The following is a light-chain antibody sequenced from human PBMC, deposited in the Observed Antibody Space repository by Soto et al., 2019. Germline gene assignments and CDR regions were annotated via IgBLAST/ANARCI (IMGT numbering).Light chain of an antibody. V-gene: IGLV2-23*01. Sequence: QSALAQPASVSGSPGQSITISCTGTSSDVGGYILVSWYQQHPGKAPKLMIYEGSKRPSGVSNRFSGSKSGNTASLTISGLQAEDEADYYCCSYAGSSTYVFGTGTNFTGL. J-gene: IGLJ1*01. CDR1: SSDVGGYIL. CDR3: CSYAGSSTYV. CDR2: EGS.